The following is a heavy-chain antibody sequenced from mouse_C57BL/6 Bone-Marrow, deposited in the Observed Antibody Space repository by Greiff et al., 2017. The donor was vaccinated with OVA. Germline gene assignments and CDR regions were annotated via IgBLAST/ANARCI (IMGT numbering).Heavy chain of an antibody. V-gene: IGHV14-4*01. CDR3: TYNGDFDY. CDR1: GFNIKDDY. Sequence: EVQLQQSGAELVRPGASVKLSCTASGFNIKDDYMHWVKQRPEQGLEWIGWIDPENGDTEYASKSQSKATKTANTYYNTAYLQLSSLTYEAAAVYYCTYNGDFDYWGQGTTLTVSS. CDR2: IDPENGDT. J-gene: IGHJ2*01. D-gene: IGHD1-1*02.